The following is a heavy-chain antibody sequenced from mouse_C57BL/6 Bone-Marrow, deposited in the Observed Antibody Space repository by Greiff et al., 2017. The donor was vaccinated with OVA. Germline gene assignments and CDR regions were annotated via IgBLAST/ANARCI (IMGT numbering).Heavy chain of an antibody. CDR1: GYTFTDYY. J-gene: IGHJ1*03. V-gene: IGHV1-76*01. CDR3: ARSSDSGSIRYWYFDV. Sequence: QVQLKESGAELVRPGASVKLSCKASGYTFTDYYINWVKQRPGQGLEWIARIYPGSGNTYYNEKFKGKATLSVEKSSSTAYMQLSILTSEDSAVYFCARSSDSGSIRYWYFDVWGTGTTVTVSS. D-gene: IGHD1-1*01. CDR2: IYPGSGNT.